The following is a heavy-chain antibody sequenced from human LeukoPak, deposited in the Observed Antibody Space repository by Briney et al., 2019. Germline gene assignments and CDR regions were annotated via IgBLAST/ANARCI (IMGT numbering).Heavy chain of an antibody. Sequence: SETLSLTCAVSGYSISSGYYWGWIRQPPGKGLEWIGSIYHSGSTYYNPSLKSRVTISVDTSKNQFSLKLSSVTAADTAVYYCARVSCSGGSCYTAGYMDVWGKGTTVTVSS. CDR3: ARVSCSGGSCYTAGYMDV. J-gene: IGHJ6*03. CDR1: GYSISSGYY. CDR2: IYHSGST. V-gene: IGHV4-38-2*01. D-gene: IGHD2-15*01.